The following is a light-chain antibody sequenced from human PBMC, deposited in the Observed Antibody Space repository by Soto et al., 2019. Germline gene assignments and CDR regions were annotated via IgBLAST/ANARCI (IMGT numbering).Light chain of an antibody. CDR2: GAS. Sequence: EIMLTQSPGTLSLSPGERATLSCRASQSVSSSYLAWYQQKPGQAPRLLIYGASSRATGIPDRFSGSGSGTDFTLTISRLEPEDFAVYYCPQYGSSPQTFGQGTKVDIK. V-gene: IGKV3-20*01. CDR3: PQYGSSPQT. J-gene: IGKJ1*01. CDR1: QSVSSSY.